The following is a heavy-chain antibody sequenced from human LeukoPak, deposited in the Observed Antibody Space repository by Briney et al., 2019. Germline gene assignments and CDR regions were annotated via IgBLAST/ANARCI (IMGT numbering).Heavy chain of an antibody. J-gene: IGHJ4*02. Sequence: ASVKVSCKTSGYPFTNYGIGWMRQAPGQGLEWMGWISGYNGDTNYAQKVQGRVTVTIDTSTRTAYMELRSLRFDDTAVYYCARVPPRVTAAGYDYWGQGTLVTASS. V-gene: IGHV1-18*01. CDR1: GYPFTNYG. D-gene: IGHD6-13*01. CDR2: ISGYNGDT. CDR3: ARVPPRVTAAGYDY.